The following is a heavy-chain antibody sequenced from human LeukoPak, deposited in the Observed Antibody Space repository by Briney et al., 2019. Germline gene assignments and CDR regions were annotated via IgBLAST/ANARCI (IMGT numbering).Heavy chain of an antibody. Sequence: GSSVKVSCKASGGTFSSYAISWVRQAPGQWLEWMGGIIPIFGTANYAQKFQGRVTITADESTSTAYMELSSLRSEDTAVYYCATVGKHPKQELRFLEWFSAYYFDYWGQGTLVTVSS. CDR2: IIPIFGTA. D-gene: IGHD3-3*01. V-gene: IGHV1-69*01. CDR1: GGTFSSYA. CDR3: ATVGKHPKQELRFLEWFSAYYFDY. J-gene: IGHJ4*02.